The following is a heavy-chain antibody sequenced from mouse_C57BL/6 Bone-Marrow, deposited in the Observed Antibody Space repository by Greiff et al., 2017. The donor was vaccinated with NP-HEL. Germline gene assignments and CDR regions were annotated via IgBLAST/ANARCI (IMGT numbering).Heavy chain of an antibody. CDR1: GFTFSDFY. CDR3: ARDAPWAWFAY. V-gene: IGHV7-1*01. J-gene: IGHJ3*01. CDR2: SRNKANDYTT. D-gene: IGHD4-1*01. Sequence: EVKVVESGGGLVQSGRSLRLSCATSGFTFSDFYMEWVRQAPGKGLEWIAASRNKANDYTTEYSASVKGRFIVSRDTSQSILYLQMNALRAEDTAIYYCARDAPWAWFAYWGQGTLVTVSA.